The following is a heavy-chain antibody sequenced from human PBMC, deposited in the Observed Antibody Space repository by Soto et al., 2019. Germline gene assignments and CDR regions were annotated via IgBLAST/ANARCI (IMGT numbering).Heavy chain of an antibody. D-gene: IGHD2-2*02. V-gene: IGHV4-31*03. CDR2: IYYSGST. J-gene: IGHJ6*02. CDR1: GGSISSGGYY. Sequence: SETLSLTCTVSGGSISSGGYYWSWIRQHPGKGLEWIGYIYYSGSTYYNPSLKSRVNISVDTSKNQFYLKLSSVTAADTAVYYCARDRLGYCSSTSCYTYYYGMDVWGQGTTVTVSS. CDR3: ARDRLGYCSSTSCYTYYYGMDV.